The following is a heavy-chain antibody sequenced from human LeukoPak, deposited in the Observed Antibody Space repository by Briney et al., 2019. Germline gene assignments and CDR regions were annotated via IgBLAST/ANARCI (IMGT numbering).Heavy chain of an antibody. V-gene: IGHV1-46*01. CDR2: INPSGGST. J-gene: IGHJ4*02. CDR1: GYTFTSYY. D-gene: IGHD3-9*01. CDR3: ARAGRSKFDCAI. Sequence: ASVKVSCKASGYTFTSYYMHWVRQAPGQGLEWMGIINPSGGSTSYAQKFQGRVTLTRDSSTSTVYMELSSLRSDDTAVYYCARAGRSKFDCAIWGQGTLVTVSS.